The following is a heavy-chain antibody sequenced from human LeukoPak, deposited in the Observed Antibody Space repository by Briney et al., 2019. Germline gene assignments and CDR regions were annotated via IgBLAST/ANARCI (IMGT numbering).Heavy chain of an antibody. CDR1: GVTFSNHA. CDR3: AKVITGNRYYYYGMDV. Sequence: GGSLCLSCAASGVTFSNHAKSWVRQAPGKGRGWVSVISGRVGSPLYEESGKGRFTISKDDSKNTLDLQMSSLRAEDTALYYCAKVITGNRYYYYGMDVWVQGAKVTVCS. CDR2: ISGRVGSP. J-gene: IGHJ6*02. D-gene: IGHD1-20*01. V-gene: IGHV3-23*01.